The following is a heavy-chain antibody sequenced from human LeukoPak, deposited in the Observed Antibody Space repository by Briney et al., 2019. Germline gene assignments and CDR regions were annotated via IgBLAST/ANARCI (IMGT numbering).Heavy chain of an antibody. Sequence: SETLSLTCTVSGGSLIGYYWTWIRQPAGKGLVWIGRIFSGGNTNYDPSLRSRVSMSIDTTKNQFSLKLSSVTAADTAVYFCARGIKHENTYYSFDQWGQGTLVTVSS. CDR2: IFSGGNT. CDR1: GGSLIGYY. D-gene: IGHD3-10*01. CDR3: ARGIKHENTYYSFDQ. J-gene: IGHJ4*02. V-gene: IGHV4-4*07.